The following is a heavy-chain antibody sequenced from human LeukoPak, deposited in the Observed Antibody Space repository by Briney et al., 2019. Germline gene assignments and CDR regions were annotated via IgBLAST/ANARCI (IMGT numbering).Heavy chain of an antibody. Sequence: ASETLSLTCTVSGGSISSYYWSWIRQPPGKGLEWIGYIYYSGSTNYNPSLKSRVTISVDTSKNQFSLKLSSVSAADTAVYYCARLELGAHDYWGQGTLVTVSS. CDR1: GGSISSYY. V-gene: IGHV4-59*08. CDR3: ARLELGAHDY. J-gene: IGHJ4*02. D-gene: IGHD1-26*01. CDR2: IYYSGST.